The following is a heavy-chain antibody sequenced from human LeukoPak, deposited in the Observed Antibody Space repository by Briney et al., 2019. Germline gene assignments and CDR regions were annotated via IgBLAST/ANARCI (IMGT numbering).Heavy chain of an antibody. CDR3: AKDLAGGSSSPDAFDI. CDR2: ISGSGGST. Sequence: GGSLRLTCAASGFTFSNYYMSWIRQAPGRGLEWVSAISGSGGSTYYADSVKGRFTISRDNSKNTLYLQMNSLRAEDTAVYYCAKDLAGGSSSPDAFDIWGQGTMVTVSS. CDR1: GFTFSNYY. D-gene: IGHD6-6*01. J-gene: IGHJ3*02. V-gene: IGHV3-23*01.